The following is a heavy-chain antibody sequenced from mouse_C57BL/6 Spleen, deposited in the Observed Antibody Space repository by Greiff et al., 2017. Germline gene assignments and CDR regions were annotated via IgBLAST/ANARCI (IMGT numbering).Heavy chain of an antibody. CDR3: TRGITFDY. V-gene: IGHV5-9-1*02. Sequence: EVKVVESGEGLVKPGGSLKLSCAASGFTFSSYAMSWVRQTPEKRLEWVAYISSGGDYIYYADTVKGRFPISRDNARNTLYLQMSRLNSEDTAMYYCTRGITFDYWGQGTTLTVSS. D-gene: IGHD1-1*01. CDR2: ISSGGDYI. CDR1: GFTFSSYA. J-gene: IGHJ2*01.